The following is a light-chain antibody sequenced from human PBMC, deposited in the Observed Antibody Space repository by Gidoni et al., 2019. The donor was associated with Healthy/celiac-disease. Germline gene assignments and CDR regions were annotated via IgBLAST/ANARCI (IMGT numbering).Light chain of an antibody. CDR3: QQFNSYPHELT. CDR2: DAS. V-gene: IGKV1-13*02. Sequence: AIQLTRSPSSLSASVGDRVTITCRASQGISSALAWYQQKPGKAPKLLIYDASSLESGVPSRFSGSGSGTDFTLTISSLQPEDFATYYCQQFNSYPHELTFGGGTKVEIK. J-gene: IGKJ4*01. CDR1: QGISSA.